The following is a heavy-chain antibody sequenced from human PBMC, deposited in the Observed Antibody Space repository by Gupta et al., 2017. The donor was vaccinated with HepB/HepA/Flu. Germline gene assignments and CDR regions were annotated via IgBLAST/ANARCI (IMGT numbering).Heavy chain of an antibody. CDR2: ISRTRSTG. Sequence: EVHLLESGGGLVQPGGSLRLSCAASGCKFNDHNMNWVRQAPGKGLELVSYISRTRSTGYYADSLRGRFTISRDNDKNLLFLQMVSLRDEDTAVYYCAREDLDSSGRFIDYWGQGTLVSVSS. V-gene: IGHV3-48*02. J-gene: IGHJ4*02. CDR1: GCKFNDHN. D-gene: IGHD3-22*01. CDR3: AREDLDSSGRFIDY.